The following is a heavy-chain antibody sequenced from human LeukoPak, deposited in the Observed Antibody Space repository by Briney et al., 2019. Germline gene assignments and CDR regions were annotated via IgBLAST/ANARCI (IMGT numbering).Heavy chain of an antibody. Sequence: PSETLSLTCAVYGGSFSGYYWSWIRQPPGKGLEWIGEINHSGSTNYNPSLKSRVTISVDTSKNQFSLKLSSVTAADTAVYYCARVGSYYARAFDIWGQGTMVTVSS. CDR2: INHSGST. J-gene: IGHJ3*02. CDR1: GGSFSGYY. D-gene: IGHD1-26*01. CDR3: ARVGSYYARAFDI. V-gene: IGHV4-34*01.